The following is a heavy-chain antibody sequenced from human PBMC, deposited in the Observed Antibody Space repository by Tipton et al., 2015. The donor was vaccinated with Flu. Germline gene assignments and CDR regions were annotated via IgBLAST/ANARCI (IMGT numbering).Heavy chain of an antibody. J-gene: IGHJ5*02. Sequence: TLSLTYIVSGGSITTNSYYWGWIRQPPGKGLEWIGSIYFTGTSHYNSSLNSRVTISVDTSKNQFSLRLGSVTAADTAVYYCAREFSGWFDPWGQGTLVTVSS. CDR3: AREFSGWFDP. D-gene: IGHD2/OR15-2a*01. V-gene: IGHV4-39*07. CDR1: GGSITTNSYY. CDR2: IYFTGTS.